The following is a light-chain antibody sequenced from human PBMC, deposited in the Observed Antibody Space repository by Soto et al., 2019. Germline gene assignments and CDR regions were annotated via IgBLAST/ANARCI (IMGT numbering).Light chain of an antibody. CDR3: QQYGSSRLT. J-gene: IGKJ4*01. CDR1: QSVSSNY. Sequence: EIVLTQSPGTLSLSPGERATLSCRASQSVSSNYLAWYQQKPGQAPRLLIYDASSKATGIPDRFSGSECGTDFTLTISRLAHEDFAEYYCQQYGSSRLTFGGGTKVEIK. V-gene: IGKV3-20*01. CDR2: DAS.